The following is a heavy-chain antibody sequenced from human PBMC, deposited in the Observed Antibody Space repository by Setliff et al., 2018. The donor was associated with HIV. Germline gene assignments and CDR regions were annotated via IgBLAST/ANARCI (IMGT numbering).Heavy chain of an antibody. V-gene: IGHV4-4*02. CDR1: GVSISNSNW. Sequence: SETLSLTCAVSGVSISNSNWWTWVRQPPGKGLEWIGEVSHSGTTNYNPSPKSRVTMSVDKSMNQFSLNLNSVTATDTAVYYCARGSCFNTGCLDSWGQGALVTVSS. D-gene: IGHD2-2*01. J-gene: IGHJ4*02. CDR2: VSHSGTT. CDR3: ARGSCFNTGCLDS.